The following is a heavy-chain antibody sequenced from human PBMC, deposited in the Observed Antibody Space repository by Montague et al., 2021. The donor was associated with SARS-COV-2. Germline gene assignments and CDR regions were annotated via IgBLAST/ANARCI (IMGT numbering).Heavy chain of an antibody. J-gene: IGHJ6*02. Sequence: SETLSLTCAVYGGSFSGYYWSWIRQPPGKGLEWIGEINHSGSTNYNPSLKSRVTISADTSKNQFSLKLSSVTAADTAVYYCARARRANYYYYYYGMDVWGQGTTVTVSS. CDR1: GGSFSGYY. CDR3: ARARRANYYYYYYGMDV. CDR2: INHSGST. V-gene: IGHV4-34*01.